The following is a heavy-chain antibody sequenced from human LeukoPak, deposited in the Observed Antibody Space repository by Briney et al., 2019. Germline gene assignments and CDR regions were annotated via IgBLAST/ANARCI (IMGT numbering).Heavy chain of an antibody. J-gene: IGHJ6*04. CDR3: ARSRYCSSTSCYNTRYGMDV. Sequence: ASVKVSYKASGYTFTSYYMHWVRQAPGQGLEWMGIINPSGGSTSYAQKFQGRVTMTRDTSTSTVYMELSSLRSEDTAVYYCARSRYCSSTSCYNTRYGMDVWGKGTTVTVSS. D-gene: IGHD2-2*02. CDR2: INPSGGST. V-gene: IGHV1-46*01. CDR1: GYTFTSYY.